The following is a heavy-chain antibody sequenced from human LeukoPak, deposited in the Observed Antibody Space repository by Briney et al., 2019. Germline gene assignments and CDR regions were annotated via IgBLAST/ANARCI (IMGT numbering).Heavy chain of an antibody. D-gene: IGHD3-22*01. Sequence: GGSLRLSCAASGFTFSSFLMHWGRQAPGKGLEWVSLIYSGGSTDYADSVKGRFTISRDNSKNTLYLQMNSLRAEDTAVYYCARVSVAYDSTGYRFDDWGQGSLVTVSS. CDR3: ARVSVAYDSTGYRFDD. CDR1: GFTFSSFL. V-gene: IGHV3-66*01. CDR2: IYSGGST. J-gene: IGHJ4*02.